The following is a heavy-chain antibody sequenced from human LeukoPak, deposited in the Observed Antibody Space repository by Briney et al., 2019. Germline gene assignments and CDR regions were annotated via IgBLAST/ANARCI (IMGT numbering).Heavy chain of an antibody. Sequence: SETLSLTCAVYGGSFSGYYWSWIRQPPGKGLEWIGEINHSGSTNYNPSLKSRVTISVDTSKNQFSLKLSSVTAADTAVYYCARRNYCSSTSCPLSYCMDVWGKGTTVTVSS. CDR3: ARRNYCSSTSCPLSYCMDV. V-gene: IGHV4-34*01. J-gene: IGHJ6*03. CDR1: GGSFSGYY. CDR2: INHSGST. D-gene: IGHD2-2*01.